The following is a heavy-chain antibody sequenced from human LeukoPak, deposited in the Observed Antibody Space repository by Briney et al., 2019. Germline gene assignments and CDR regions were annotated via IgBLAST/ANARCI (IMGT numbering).Heavy chain of an antibody. CDR3: ARYYYDSSGYWRGYFDY. CDR2: ISAYNGNR. J-gene: IGHJ4*02. D-gene: IGHD3-22*01. V-gene: IGHV1-18*01. Sequence: ASVKVSCKASGYTFTSYGISWVRRPPGQGLEWMGWISAYNGNRNYGQKRQGRVSMTRDTSTSTAYMELRSLRSDDTAVYYCARYYYDSSGYWRGYFDYWGQGTLVSVCS. CDR1: GYTFTSYG.